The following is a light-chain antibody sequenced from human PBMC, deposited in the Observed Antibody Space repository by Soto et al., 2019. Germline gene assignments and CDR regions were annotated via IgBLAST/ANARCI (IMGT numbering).Light chain of an antibody. J-gene: IGKJ1*01. CDR1: QGISSW. CDR2: KAS. V-gene: IGKV1-5*03. Sequence: DIQRTQSPSSLSASVGDRVTITCRGSQGISSWLAWYQQKPGKAPRLLIYKASSLASGVPSRFSGSGSGTEFTLTISSLQPDDFATYYCQQYKTFGQGTKVDIK. CDR3: QQYKT.